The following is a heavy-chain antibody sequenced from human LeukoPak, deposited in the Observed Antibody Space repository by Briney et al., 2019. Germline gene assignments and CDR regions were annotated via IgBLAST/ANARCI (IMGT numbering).Heavy chain of an antibody. Sequence: AETLSLTRTVSGGSISSYYWSWIPHPPGRGLEWIGYIYYSGSTNYNPSLKSRVPISVDTSKNQFSPKLSSVTAADTAVYYCALTWTAAAGLYFDYWGQGTLVTVSS. J-gene: IGHJ4*01. CDR2: IYYSGST. D-gene: IGHD6-13*01. CDR1: GGSISSYY. CDR3: ALTWTAAAGLYFDY. V-gene: IGHV4-59*01.